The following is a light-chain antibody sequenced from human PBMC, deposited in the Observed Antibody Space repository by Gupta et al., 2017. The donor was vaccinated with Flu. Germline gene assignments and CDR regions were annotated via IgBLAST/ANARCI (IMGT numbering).Light chain of an antibody. J-gene: IGKJ1*01. CDR1: QGLSNY. V-gene: IGKV1-27*01. CDR3: QKDNSAPWT. CDR2: AAS. Sequence: DIQMTQSPSSLSASVGDRVTITCRASQGLSNYLAWYQQKPGEVPKLLIYAASTVESGVPSRFSGSGSGTDFTLTISSLQPEDVATYYCQKDNSAPWTFGQGTKVEIK.